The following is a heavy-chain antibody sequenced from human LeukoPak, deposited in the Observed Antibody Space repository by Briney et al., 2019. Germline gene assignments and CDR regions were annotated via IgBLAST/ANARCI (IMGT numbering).Heavy chain of an antibody. V-gene: IGHV4-38-2*02. D-gene: IGHD3-9*01. Sequence: SETLSLTCTVSGGSISSGYYWGWIRQPPGKGLEWIGSIYHSGSTYYNPSLKSRVTISVDTSKNQFSLKLSSVTAADTAVYYCARGILRYFDWPNWFDPWGQGTLVTVSS. CDR1: GGSISSGYY. CDR3: ARGILRYFDWPNWFDP. CDR2: IYHSGST. J-gene: IGHJ5*02.